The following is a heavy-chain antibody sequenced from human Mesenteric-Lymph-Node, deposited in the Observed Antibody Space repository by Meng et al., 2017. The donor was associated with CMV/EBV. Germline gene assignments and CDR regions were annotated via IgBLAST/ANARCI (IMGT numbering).Heavy chain of an antibody. V-gene: IGHV3-21*01. Sequence: GESLKISCAASGFTFSSYSMNWVRQAPGKGLEWVSSISSSSYIYYADSVKGRFTISRNNAKNSLYLQMNSLRAEDTAVYYCAREDGSGSSDYYDYWGQGTLVTVSS. D-gene: IGHD3-10*01. CDR2: ISSSSYI. CDR1: GFTFSSYS. J-gene: IGHJ4*02. CDR3: AREDGSGSSDYYDY.